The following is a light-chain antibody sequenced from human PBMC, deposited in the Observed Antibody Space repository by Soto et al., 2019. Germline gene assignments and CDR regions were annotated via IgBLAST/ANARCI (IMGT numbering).Light chain of an antibody. J-gene: IGLJ1*01. CDR2: SNN. Sequence: VLTQPPSASGTPGQKVTISCSGSSSNIGSDYVYWFQQLPGTAPKLLIFSNNQRPSGVPDRFSGSKSGTSASLAISGLRSEDEADYYCAAWDDTLSGYVFGIGTKVTV. CDR3: AAWDDTLSGYV. CDR1: SSNIGSDY. V-gene: IGLV1-47*02.